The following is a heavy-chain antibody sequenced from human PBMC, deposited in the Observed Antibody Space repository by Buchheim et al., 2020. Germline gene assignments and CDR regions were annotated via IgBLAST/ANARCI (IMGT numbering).Heavy chain of an antibody. D-gene: IGHD3-9*01. J-gene: IGHJ4*02. V-gene: IGHV3-74*01. CDR3: AREYYGVLTGYYYDY. Sequence: EGQLVESGGGLVQPGGSLRLSCAASGLSLSTYWMHWVRQAPGKGLEWVSRTNTDGRDTSYVASVKGRFTVSRDNAGHTLYVQMDSLRAEDTAVYYCAREYYGVLTGYYYDYWGQGT. CDR1: GLSLSTYW. CDR2: TNTDGRDT.